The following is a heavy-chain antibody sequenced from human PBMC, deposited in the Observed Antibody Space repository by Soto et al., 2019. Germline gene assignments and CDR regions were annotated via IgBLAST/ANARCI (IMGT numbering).Heavy chain of an antibody. CDR2: IIPIFGTA. Sequence: SVKVSCKASGGTLSSYAISWVRQAPGEGLEWMGGIIPIFGTANYAQKFQGRVTITADESTSTAYMELSSLRSEDTAVYYCAADRTRTYYYGSGSDADAFDIWGQGTMVTVSS. D-gene: IGHD3-10*01. CDR1: GGTLSSYA. J-gene: IGHJ3*02. CDR3: AADRTRTYYYGSGSDADAFDI. V-gene: IGHV1-69*13.